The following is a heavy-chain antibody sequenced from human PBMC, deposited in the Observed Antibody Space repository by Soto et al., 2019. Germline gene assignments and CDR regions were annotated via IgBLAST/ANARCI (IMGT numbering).Heavy chain of an antibody. J-gene: IGHJ4*02. CDR3: ARDFPLSEYRFSGSYYYNH. CDR1: GFSVSTNY. V-gene: IGHV3-53*01. CDR2: IYSGGNT. D-gene: IGHD1-26*01. Sequence: GGSLRLSCAASGFSVSTNYISWFGHSPFKWLEWVSVIYSGGNTFYTDSVKGRFIISRDIYKNTLFLQMNSLRAEDTAVYYCARDFPLSEYRFSGSYYYNHWGQGTLVTVSS.